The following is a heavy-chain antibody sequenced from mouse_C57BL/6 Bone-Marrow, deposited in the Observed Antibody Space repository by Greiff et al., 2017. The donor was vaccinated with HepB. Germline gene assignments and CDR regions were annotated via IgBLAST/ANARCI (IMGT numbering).Heavy chain of an antibody. CDR2: ISSGGSYT. J-gene: IGHJ3*01. D-gene: IGHD2-5*01. CDR1: GFTFSSYG. Sequence: EVKLVESGGDLVKPGGSLKLSCAASGFTFSSYGMSWVRQTPDKRLEWVATISSGGSYTYYPDSVKGRFTISRDNAKNTLYLQMSSLKSEDTAMYYCASRPTYYSNYGFAYWGQGTLVTVSA. V-gene: IGHV5-6*02. CDR3: ASRPTYYSNYGFAY.